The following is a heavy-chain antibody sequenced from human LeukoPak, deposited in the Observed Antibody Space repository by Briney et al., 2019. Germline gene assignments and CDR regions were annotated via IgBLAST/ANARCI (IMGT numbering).Heavy chain of an antibody. J-gene: IGHJ4*02. D-gene: IGHD1-14*01. CDR3: ARGVEPLAANTLAY. V-gene: IGHV3-53*01. CDR1: GFTVITND. Sequence: PGGSLRLCCAASGFTVITNDMTWVRQAPGKGLEWVSVLYSDGNTKYADSVQGRFTISRDNSKNTLYLEMNSLSPDDTAVYYCARGVEPLAANTLAYWGQGTLVTVSS. CDR2: LYSDGNT.